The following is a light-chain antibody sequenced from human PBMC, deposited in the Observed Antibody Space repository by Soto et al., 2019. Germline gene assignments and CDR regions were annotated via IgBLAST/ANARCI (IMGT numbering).Light chain of an antibody. CDR1: QTVERW. J-gene: IGKJ5*01. V-gene: IGKV1-5*01. CDR3: KQYKEWPPFT. Sequence: DIQMTQSPSTLPASVGDRVTISCRASQTVERWLAWYQQKPGKAPKLLISDASILESGVPSRFSGSTSGTEFTLSISSLQSEDFAVYYCKQYKEWPPFTFGQGTRLEIK. CDR2: DAS.